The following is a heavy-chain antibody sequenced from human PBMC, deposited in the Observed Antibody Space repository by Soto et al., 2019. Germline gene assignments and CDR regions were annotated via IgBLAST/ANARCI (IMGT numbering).Heavy chain of an antibody. J-gene: IGHJ6*02. V-gene: IGHV1-3*01. Sequence: QVQVVQSGAEVKKPGASVKISCKASGYSFTTYAMHWVRQAPGQRLEWMAWINGGNGNTKYSQKFQDRVTITRDTSANIAYMELSSLRSEDSAVYYCARGKGMEENYYYHGMDVWGQGTTVSVSS. CDR3: ARGKGMEENYYYHGMDV. CDR2: INGGNGNT. D-gene: IGHD1-1*01. CDR1: GYSFTTYA.